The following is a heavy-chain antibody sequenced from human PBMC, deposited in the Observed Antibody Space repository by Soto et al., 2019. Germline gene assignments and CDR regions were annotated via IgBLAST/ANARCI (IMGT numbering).Heavy chain of an antibody. J-gene: IGHJ4*02. CDR2: ISYDGSNK. CDR3: AKEPYYYGSGSYPGY. V-gene: IGHV3-30*18. CDR1: GFTFSSYG. Sequence: TGGSLRLSCAAPGFTFSSYGMHWVRQAPGKGLEWVAVISYDGSNKYYADSVKGRFTISRDNSKNTLYLQMNSLRAEDTAVYYCAKEPYYYGSGSYPGYWGQGTLVTVS. D-gene: IGHD3-10*01.